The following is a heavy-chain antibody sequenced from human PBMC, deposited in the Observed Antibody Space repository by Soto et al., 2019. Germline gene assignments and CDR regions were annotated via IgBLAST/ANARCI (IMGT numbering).Heavy chain of an antibody. CDR2: INYSGST. CDR1: GGSISSYY. CDR3: ARCRWLQFLDYYGMDV. J-gene: IGHJ6*02. D-gene: IGHD5-12*01. V-gene: IGHV4-59*12. Sequence: PSETLSLTCTVSGGSISSYYWSWIRQPPGKGLEWIGNINYSGSTNYNPSLKSRVTISVDTSKNQFSLKLSSVTAADTAVYYCARCRWLQFLDYYGMDVWGQGTTVTVSS.